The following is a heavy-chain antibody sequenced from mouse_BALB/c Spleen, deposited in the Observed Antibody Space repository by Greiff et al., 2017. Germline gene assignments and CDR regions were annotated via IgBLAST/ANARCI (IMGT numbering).Heavy chain of an antibody. J-gene: IGHJ3*01. D-gene: IGHD1-1*01. V-gene: IGHV2-2*02. CDR3: ARNPYGSSNSWFAY. Sequence: VKLQQSGPGLVQPSQSLSITCTVSGFSLTSYGVHWVRQSPGKGLEWLGVIWSGGSTDYNAAFISRLSISKDNSKSQVFFKMNSLQANDTAIYYCARNPYGSSNSWFAYWGQGTLVTVSA. CDR2: IWSGGST. CDR1: GFSLTSYG.